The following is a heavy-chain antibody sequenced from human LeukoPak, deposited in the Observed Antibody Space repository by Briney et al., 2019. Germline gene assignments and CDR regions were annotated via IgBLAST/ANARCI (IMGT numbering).Heavy chain of an antibody. CDR2: INPNSGGT. J-gene: IGHJ6*02. CDR1: GYTFTAYY. Sequence: AASVKASCKASGYTFTAYYIHWVRQAPGQRLEWMGWINPNSGGTNYAQQFQGRVTVTRDTSISTAYMELSRLRSDDTAVYYCARGPVPDYYYYVMDVWGQGTTVTVSS. D-gene: IGHD2-2*01. CDR3: ARGPVPDYYYYVMDV. V-gene: IGHV1-2*02.